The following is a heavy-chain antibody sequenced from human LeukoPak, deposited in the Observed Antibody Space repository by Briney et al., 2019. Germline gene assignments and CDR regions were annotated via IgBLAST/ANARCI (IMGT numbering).Heavy chain of an antibody. J-gene: IGHJ4*02. CDR1: GHTFTSYD. Sequence: ASVKVSCKASGHTFTSYDFPWGRQATGHRPEWMGWMSPNSGDTGYAQKFQDRVTMTRNTSISTAYMELSSLRSDDTAVYYCARGPPNWGYDYWGPGTLVTVSS. D-gene: IGHD7-27*01. V-gene: IGHV1-8*01. CDR2: MSPNSGDT. CDR3: ARGPPNWGYDY.